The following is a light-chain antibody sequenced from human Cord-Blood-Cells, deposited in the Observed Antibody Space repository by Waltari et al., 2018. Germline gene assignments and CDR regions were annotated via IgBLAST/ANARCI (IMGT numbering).Light chain of an antibody. V-gene: IGLV2-23*03. Sequence: QSALTQPASVSVSPGQSLTISCTGTSSDVWSYNLVSWYQQHPGKDPKLMIHEGSKRPSGVSNRFSGSKSGNTASLTISGLQAEDEADYYCCSYAGSSTFRVFGGGTKLTVL. J-gene: IGLJ3*02. CDR1: SSDVWSYNL. CDR2: EGS. CDR3: CSYAGSSTFRV.